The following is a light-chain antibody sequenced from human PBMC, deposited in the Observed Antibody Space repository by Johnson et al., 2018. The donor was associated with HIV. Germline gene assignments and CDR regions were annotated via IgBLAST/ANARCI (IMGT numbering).Light chain of an antibody. CDR2: DNT. Sequence: QAVLTQPPSVSAAPGQKVTISCSGNTSKIENNYVSWYQQFPERAPKLLIYDNTKRPSGIPDRFSGSKSDASATLAITGLQTGDEADYYCGTWDNSLTAYVVGTVTKVTV. J-gene: IGLJ1*01. CDR3: GTWDNSLTAYV. CDR1: TSKIENNY. V-gene: IGLV1-51*01.